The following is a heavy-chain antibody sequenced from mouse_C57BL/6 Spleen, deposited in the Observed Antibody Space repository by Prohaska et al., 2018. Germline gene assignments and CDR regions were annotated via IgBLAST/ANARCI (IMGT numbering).Heavy chain of an antibody. CDR2: INSDGSAI. V-gene: IGHV11-2*01. CDR3: MRYGNYWYFDV. D-gene: IGHD2-1*01. CDR1: GFTFSGFW. Sequence: EVQLLETGGGLVQPGGSRGLSCEGSGFTFSGFWMSWVRKTPWKTLEWIGDINSDGSAINYAPSIKDRFTIFRDNDKSTLYLQMSNVRSEDTATYFCMRYGNYWYFDVWGTGTTVTVSS. J-gene: IGHJ1*03.